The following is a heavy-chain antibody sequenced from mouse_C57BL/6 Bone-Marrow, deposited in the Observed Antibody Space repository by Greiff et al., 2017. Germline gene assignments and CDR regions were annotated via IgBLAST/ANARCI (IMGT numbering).Heavy chain of an antibody. D-gene: IGHD1-1*01. J-gene: IGHJ2*01. V-gene: IGHV1-9*01. CDR2: ILPGSGST. CDR1: GYTFTGYW. Sequence: QVQLQQSGAELMKPGASVKLSCKATGYTFTGYWIEWVKQRPGHGLEWIGEILPGSGSTNYNEKFKGKATFTADPSSNTAYMPLISLTTEDSAIYSWEKPLHYSGSGSCYFDYWGQGTTLTGSS. CDR3: EKPLHYSGSGSCYFDY.